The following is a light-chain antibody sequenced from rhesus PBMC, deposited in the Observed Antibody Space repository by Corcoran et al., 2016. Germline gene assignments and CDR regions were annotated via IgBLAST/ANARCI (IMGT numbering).Light chain of an antibody. CDR2: KAS. CDR1: QAMSSW. V-gene: IGKV1-22*01. Sequence: DIQMTQSPSSLSASVGDTVTITCRASQAMSSWLAWYPQKPGKAPKLLTYKASRLQSGVPSRFSGSRSGTDFTLTISSLKSEDFATYYCQQYDSRPWTFGQGTKVEIK. J-gene: IGKJ1*01. CDR3: QQYDSRPWT.